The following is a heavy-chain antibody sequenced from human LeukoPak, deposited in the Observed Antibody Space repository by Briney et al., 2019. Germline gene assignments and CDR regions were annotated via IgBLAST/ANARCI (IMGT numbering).Heavy chain of an antibody. J-gene: IGHJ4*02. CDR1: GGSISSSSYY. CDR2: IYYSGST. V-gene: IGHV4-39*01. D-gene: IGHD1-26*01. Sequence: PSETLSLTCTVSGGSISSSSYYWGWIRQPPGKGLEWIGSIYYSGSTYYNPSLKSRVTISVDTSKNQFSLKLSSVTAADTAVYYCARIVGASDYWGQGTLVTASS. CDR3: ARIVGASDY.